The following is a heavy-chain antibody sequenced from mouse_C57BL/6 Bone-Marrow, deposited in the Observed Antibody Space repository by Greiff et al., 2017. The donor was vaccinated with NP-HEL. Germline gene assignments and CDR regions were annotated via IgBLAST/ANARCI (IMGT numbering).Heavy chain of an antibody. V-gene: IGHV7-1*01. D-gene: IGHD2-5*01. CDR1: GFTFSDFY. J-gene: IGHJ3*01. Sequence: EVMLVDSGGGLVQSGRSLRLSCATSGFTFSDFYMEWVRQAPGKGLEWIAASRNKANDYTTEYSASVKGRFIVSRDTSQSILYLQMNALRAEDTAIYYCARDDDSNSFAYWGQGTLVTVSA. CDR2: SRNKANDYTT. CDR3: ARDDDSNSFAY.